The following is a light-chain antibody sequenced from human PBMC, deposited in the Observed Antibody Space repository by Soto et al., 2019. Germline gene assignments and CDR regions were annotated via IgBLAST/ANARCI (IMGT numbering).Light chain of an antibody. Sequence: QSALTQPASVSGSPGQSITISCTGTSSDVGGYNYVSWYQQHPGKAPKLMIYEVSNRPSGVYNRFSGSKSGNTASLTISGLQAEDEADYYCSSYTSSSTLGFGGGTKLTVL. CDR1: SSDVGGYNY. CDR3: SSYTSSSTLG. V-gene: IGLV2-14*01. CDR2: EVS. J-gene: IGLJ2*01.